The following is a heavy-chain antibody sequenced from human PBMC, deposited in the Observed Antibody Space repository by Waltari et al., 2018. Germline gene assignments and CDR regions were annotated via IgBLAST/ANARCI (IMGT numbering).Heavy chain of an antibody. CDR1: GFGFSRYW. CDR3: ARVASNWHFDL. J-gene: IGHJ2*01. V-gene: IGHV3-74*01. Sequence: EAQLVESGGDFVQPGGSLRLSCAASGFGFSRYWMHWVRQVPGKGLVWVSRIDSDGWTKIYADSVKGRFTISRDNAKNTVYLQMNSLRAEDMAIYYCARVASNWHFDLWGRGTLVTV. CDR2: IDSDGWTK. D-gene: IGHD4-4*01.